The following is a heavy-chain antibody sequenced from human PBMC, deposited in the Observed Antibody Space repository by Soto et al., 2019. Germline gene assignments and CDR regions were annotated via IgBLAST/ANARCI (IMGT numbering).Heavy chain of an antibody. V-gene: IGHV4-59*01. CDR1: GGSISNYY. D-gene: IGHD3-10*01. J-gene: IGHJ4*02. CDR3: ARGYGSGSNVLDY. CDR2: IYYSGSN. Sequence: QVQLQESGPGLVKPSETLSLTCTVSGGSISNYYWGWIRQPPGKGLEWIGYIYYSGSNNYNPSLKSRLTISLDTSKKQFSLKLSSVTAADTAVYYCARGYGSGSNVLDYWGQGTLVTVPS.